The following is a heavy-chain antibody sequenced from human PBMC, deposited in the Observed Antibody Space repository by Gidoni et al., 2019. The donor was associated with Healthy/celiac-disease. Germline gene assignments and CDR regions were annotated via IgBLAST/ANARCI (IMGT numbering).Heavy chain of an antibody. J-gene: IGHJ6*03. CDR1: GFTFSSYG. Sequence: QVQLVESGGGVVQPGRSLRLSCAAPGFTFSSYGMHWVRQAPGKGLEWVAVKSYDGSNKYYADSVKGRFTISRDNSKNTLYLQMNSLRAEDTAVYYCAKDAIVVVVAATYSWGYYMDVWGKGTTVTVSS. CDR2: KSYDGSNK. D-gene: IGHD2-15*01. CDR3: AKDAIVVVVAATYSWGYYMDV. V-gene: IGHV3-30*18.